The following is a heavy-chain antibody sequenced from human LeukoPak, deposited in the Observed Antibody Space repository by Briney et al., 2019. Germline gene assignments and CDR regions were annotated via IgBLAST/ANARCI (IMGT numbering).Heavy chain of an antibody. CDR2: IIPIFGTA. CDR1: GGTFSSYA. D-gene: IGHD3-10*01. Sequence: ASVKVSCKASGGTFSSYAISWVRQAPGQGLEWMGGIIPIFGTANYAQKFQGRVTITTDESTSTAYMELSSLRSEDTAVYYCASQRGSGSHIRYYCDYWGQGTLVTVSS. V-gene: IGHV1-69*05. CDR3: ASQRGSGSHIRYYCDY. J-gene: IGHJ4*02.